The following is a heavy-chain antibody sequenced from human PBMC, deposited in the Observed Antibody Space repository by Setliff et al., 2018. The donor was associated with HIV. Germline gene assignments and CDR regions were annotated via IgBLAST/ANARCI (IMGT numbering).Heavy chain of an antibody. CDR1: RGTFSSYA. J-gene: IGHJ4*02. CDR3: AKVEGYDTDPTVLDY. D-gene: IGHD3-22*01. V-gene: IGHV1-69*10. Sequence: SVKVSCKASRGTFSSYAISWVRQAPGQGLEWMGGIIPILGIVNYAQKFQGRVTITADESTSTAYMELSSLRSEDTAVYYCAKVEGYDTDPTVLDYWGQGTLVTVSS. CDR2: IIPILGIV.